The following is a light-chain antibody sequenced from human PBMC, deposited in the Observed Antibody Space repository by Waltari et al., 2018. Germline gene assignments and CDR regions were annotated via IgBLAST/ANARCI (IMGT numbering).Light chain of an antibody. CDR1: SYNIWNNY. V-gene: IGLV1-51*01. Sequence: QSVLPQPPSVSAAPGQKVTISCPGSSYNIWNNYLSWYQKRPGTCTKLLIYDNNKRPSGIPDRFSGSKAGTSATLGITGLQTGDEADYYCGTWDSSLSVVVFGGGTKLTVL. J-gene: IGLJ2*01. CDR2: DNN. CDR3: GTWDSSLSVVV.